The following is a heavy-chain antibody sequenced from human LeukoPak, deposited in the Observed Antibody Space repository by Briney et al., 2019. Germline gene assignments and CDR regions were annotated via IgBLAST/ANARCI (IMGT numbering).Heavy chain of an antibody. CDR1: GFSVSSKY. V-gene: IGHV3-53*01. Sequence: GGSLRLSCAASGFSVSSKYMSWVRQAPGKGLEWVSVIYGGGSTYYADSVKGRFTISRDNSKNTLYLQMNSLRAEDTAVYYCARVATMVRGVINDDAFDIWGQGTMVTVSS. D-gene: IGHD3-10*01. CDR2: IYGGGST. CDR3: ARVATMVRGVINDDAFDI. J-gene: IGHJ3*02.